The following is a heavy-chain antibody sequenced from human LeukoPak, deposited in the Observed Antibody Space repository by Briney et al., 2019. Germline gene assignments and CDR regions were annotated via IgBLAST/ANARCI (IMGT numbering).Heavy chain of an antibody. CDR2: INHSGST. Sequence: PSETLSLTCAVYGGSFSGYYWSWIRQPPGKGLEWMGEINHSGSTNYNPSLKSRVTISVDTSKNQFSLKLSSVTAADTAVYYCARRLWFGEFYFDYWGQGTLVTVSS. CDR1: GGSFSGYY. D-gene: IGHD3-10*01. J-gene: IGHJ4*02. CDR3: ARRLWFGEFYFDY. V-gene: IGHV4-34*01.